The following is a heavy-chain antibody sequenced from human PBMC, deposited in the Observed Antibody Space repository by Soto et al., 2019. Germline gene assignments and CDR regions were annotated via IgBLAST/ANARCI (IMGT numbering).Heavy chain of an antibody. D-gene: IGHD6-19*01. J-gene: IGHJ5*02. Sequence: QVQLQESGPGLVKPSGTLSLTCAVSGGSISSSNWWSWVRQPPGKGLEWIGEIYHSGSTNYNPSLKSRVTLSVDKSRNQFSLKLSSVTAADTAVYYCAGESSGWYYGNWFDPWGQGTLVTVSS. CDR1: GGSISSSNW. V-gene: IGHV4-4*02. CDR2: IYHSGST. CDR3: AGESSGWYYGNWFDP.